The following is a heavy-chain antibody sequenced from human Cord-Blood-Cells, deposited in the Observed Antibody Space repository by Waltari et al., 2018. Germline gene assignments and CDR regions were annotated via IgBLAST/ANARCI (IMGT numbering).Heavy chain of an antibody. D-gene: IGHD3-3*01. V-gene: IGHV3-53*01. CDR3: ARSFRFLEWLGWFDP. J-gene: IGHJ5*02. CDR1: GFTVSSNY. CDR2: IYSGGST. Sequence: EVQLVESGGGLIQPGGSLRLSCAASGFTVSSNYLSWARQPPGKGLEWVSVIYSGGSTYYADSVKGRFTISRDNSKNTLYLQMNSLRAEDTAVYYCARSFRFLEWLGWFDPWGQGTLVTVSS.